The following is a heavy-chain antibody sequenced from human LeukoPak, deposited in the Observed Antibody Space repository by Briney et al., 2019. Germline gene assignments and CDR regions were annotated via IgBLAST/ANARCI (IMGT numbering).Heavy chain of an antibody. CDR2: ISAYSGNR. D-gene: IGHD1-1*01. Sequence: ASVKVSCKTSGYTFNSYGITWVRQAPGQGLEWMGWISAYSGNRNYAQKLQGRVTMTTDTSTTTAYMEVRSLRFDDTAVYYCARGDGTTGTTQDVAFDYWGQGTLVTVSS. V-gene: IGHV1-18*01. CDR3: ARGDGTTGTTQDVAFDY. CDR1: GYTFNSYG. J-gene: IGHJ4*02.